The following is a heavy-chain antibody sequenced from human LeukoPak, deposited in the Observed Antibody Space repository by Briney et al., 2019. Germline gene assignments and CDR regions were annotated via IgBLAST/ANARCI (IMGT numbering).Heavy chain of an antibody. J-gene: IGHJ2*01. V-gene: IGHV4-39*01. CDR2: IYYSGGT. CDR1: GGSISSSSYY. Sequence: SETLSLTCTVSGGSISSSSYYWGWIRQPPGKGLEWIGSIYYSGGTYYNPSLKSRVTISVDTSKNQFSLKLSSVTAADTAVYYCARHMSAENYCTNGVCYNRPGVPYWYFDLWGRGTLVTVSS. CDR3: ARHMSAENYCTNGVCYNRPGVPYWYFDL. D-gene: IGHD2-8*01.